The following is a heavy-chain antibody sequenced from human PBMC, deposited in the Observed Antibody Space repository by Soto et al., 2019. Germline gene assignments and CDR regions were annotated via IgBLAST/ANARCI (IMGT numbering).Heavy chain of an antibody. CDR1: GYTFTSYY. CDR3: AREFVTGIAVAGLDFDY. J-gene: IGHJ4*02. D-gene: IGHD6-19*01. CDR2: INPSGGST. Sequence: EASVKVSCKASGYTFTSYYMHWVRQAPGQGLEWMGIINPSGGSTSYAQKFQGRVTMTRDTSTSTVYMELSSLRSEDTAVYYCAREFVTGIAVAGLDFDYWGQGTLVTVSS. V-gene: IGHV1-46*01.